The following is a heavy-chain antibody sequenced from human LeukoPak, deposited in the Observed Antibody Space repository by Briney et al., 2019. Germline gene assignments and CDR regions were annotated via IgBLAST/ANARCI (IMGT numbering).Heavy chain of an antibody. CDR1: GDRVSSSSAA. J-gene: IGHJ4*02. Sequence: QILSLTCAISGDRVSSSSAAWSSIRQPPSRGLEWLRRTYFRSKWYNDYAVSVKRRITIKTATSKNQFYLQLNSMTHEDTAVYYCAREGSEGYLFDYWGQGTLVTVSS. CDR2: TYFRSKWYN. CDR3: AREGSEGYLFDY. V-gene: IGHV6-1*01. D-gene: IGHD5-18*01.